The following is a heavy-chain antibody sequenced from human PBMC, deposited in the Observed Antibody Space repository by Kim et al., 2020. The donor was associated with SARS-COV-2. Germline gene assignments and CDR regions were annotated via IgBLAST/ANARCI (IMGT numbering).Heavy chain of an antibody. CDR3: ARDGAITMVRGAANWFDP. J-gene: IGHJ5*02. Sequence: ASVKVSCKASGYTFTSYYMHWVRQAPGQGLEWMGIINPSGGSTSYAQKFQGRVTMTRDTSTSTVYMELSSLRSEDTAVYYCARDGAITMVRGAANWFDPWGQGTLVTVSS. V-gene: IGHV1-46*01. CDR2: INPSGGST. D-gene: IGHD3-10*01. CDR1: GYTFTSYY.